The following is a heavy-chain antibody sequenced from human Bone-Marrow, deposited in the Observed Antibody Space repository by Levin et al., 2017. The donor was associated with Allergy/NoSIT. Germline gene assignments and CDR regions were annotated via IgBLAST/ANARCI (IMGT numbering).Heavy chain of an antibody. CDR1: GASMSSCTHS. Sequence: SETLSLTCTVSGASMSSCTHSWSWIRQPPGKGLEWIGYISNTGSTDYNPSLKSRVTISLDTPTNQFSLKVRSVTAADTAGYYCATYMVLGLGGFDYWGRGTLVTVSS. CDR2: ISNTGST. J-gene: IGHJ4*02. CDR3: ATYMVLGLGGFDY. V-gene: IGHV4-30-2*01. D-gene: IGHD3-10*01.